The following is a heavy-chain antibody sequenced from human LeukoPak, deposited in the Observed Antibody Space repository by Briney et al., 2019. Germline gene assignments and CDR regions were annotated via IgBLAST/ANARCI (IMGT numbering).Heavy chain of an antibody. J-gene: IGHJ4*02. CDR2: INPSGAST. CDR3: ALPRGGYSSSPFDY. V-gene: IGHV1-46*01. CDR1: GYTLTKYY. D-gene: IGHD5-12*01. Sequence: ASVKVSCKASGYTLTKYYIHWVRQAPGQGLEWIAIINPSGASTNYAQRFQGRVTVTKDTSTSTVYMELSSLTSDDTAVYYCALPRGGYSSSPFDYWGQGTLLTVSS.